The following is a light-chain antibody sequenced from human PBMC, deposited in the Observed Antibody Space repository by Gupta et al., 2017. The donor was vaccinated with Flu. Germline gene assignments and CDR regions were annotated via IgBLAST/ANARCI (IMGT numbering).Light chain of an antibody. CDR1: QSVSSSY. J-gene: IGKJ3*01. CDR3: QQYGSSPGVT. V-gene: IGKV3-20*01. CDR2: GAS. Sequence: EIVLTQSPGTLSLSPGERATLSCRASQSVSSSYLAWYQQKPGQAPRLLIYGASSRATGTPDRFSGSGSGTDFTLTISRLEPEDFAVYYCQQYGSSPGVTFGPGTKVDIK.